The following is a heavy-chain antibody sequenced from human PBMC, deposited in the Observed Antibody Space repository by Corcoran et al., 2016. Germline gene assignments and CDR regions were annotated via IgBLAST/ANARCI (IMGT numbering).Heavy chain of an antibody. CDR2: IYSSGST. J-gene: IGHJ6*02. V-gene: IGHV4-59*01. Sequence: QVQLQESGPGLVKPSETLSLTCTVSGGSISSYYWSWIRQPPGTGLEWIGYIYSSGSTNYNPSLKLPGTISVDRFKNPFSLKLSSVTAADTAVYYCARAGRFLEWLPNYCYYYGMDLWGQGTTVTVSS. CDR1: GGSISSYY. CDR3: ARAGRFLEWLPNYCYYYGMDL. D-gene: IGHD3-3*01.